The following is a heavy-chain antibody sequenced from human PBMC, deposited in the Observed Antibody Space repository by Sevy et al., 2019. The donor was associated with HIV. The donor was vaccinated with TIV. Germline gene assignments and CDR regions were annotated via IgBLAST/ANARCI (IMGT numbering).Heavy chain of an antibody. CDR2: LSFGCGKI. D-gene: IGHD2-8*01. J-gene: IGHJ4*02. V-gene: IGHV3-23*01. CDR1: GFDFRHHS. CDR3: AREGCTKPHDY. Sequence: GGSLRLPCAASGFDFRHHSMSLVPQAPGKGPEWVLTLSFGCGKINYADSVKGRFTISRDNSKSSVYLQMNNMRVEDTAVYYCAREGCTKPHDYWGQGTLVTVSS.